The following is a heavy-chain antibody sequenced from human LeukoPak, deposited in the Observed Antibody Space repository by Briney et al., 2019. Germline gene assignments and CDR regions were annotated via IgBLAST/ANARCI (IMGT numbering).Heavy chain of an antibody. CDR3: ARVPLHDSSGRYYPH. Sequence: ASVKVSCKASGYTLTDHDIHWVRQAPGQRLEWMGWINPGNGNTKYSQKFQGRVTITRDTSASTAYMELSSLRSEDTAVYYCARVPLHDSSGRYYPHWGQGTLVTVSS. CDR2: INPGNGNT. D-gene: IGHD3-22*01. J-gene: IGHJ1*01. V-gene: IGHV1-3*01. CDR1: GYTLTDHD.